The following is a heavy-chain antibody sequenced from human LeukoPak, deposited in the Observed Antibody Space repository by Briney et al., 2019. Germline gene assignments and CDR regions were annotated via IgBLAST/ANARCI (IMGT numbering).Heavy chain of an antibody. CDR2: ISGSGGST. V-gene: IGHV3-23*01. J-gene: IGHJ6*02. CDR3: ARNQQLGGHSYYYYGMDV. CDR1: GFTFTSYW. D-gene: IGHD3-16*01. Sequence: PGGSLRLSCAASGFTFTSYWMHWVRQAPGKGLEWVSAISGSGGSTYYADSVKGRFTISRDNSKNTLYLQMNSLRADDTAIYYCARNQQLGGHSYYYYGMDVWGQGTTVTVSS.